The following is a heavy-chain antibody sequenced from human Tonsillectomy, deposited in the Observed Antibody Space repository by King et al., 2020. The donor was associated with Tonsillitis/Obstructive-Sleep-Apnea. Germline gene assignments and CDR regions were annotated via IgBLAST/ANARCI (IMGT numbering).Heavy chain of an antibody. CDR1: GGTFSSYA. V-gene: IGHV1-69*01. D-gene: IGHD4-11*01. CDR2: IIPIFGTA. J-gene: IGHJ5*02. CDR3: ARGASGRRYDYSNYDWFDP. Sequence: QLVQSGAEVKKPGSSVKVSCKASGGTFSSYAISWVRQAPGQGLEWMGGIIPIFGTANYAQKFQGRVTITADESTSTAYMELSSLGSEDTAVYYCARGASGRRYDYSNYDWFDPWGQGTLVTVSS.